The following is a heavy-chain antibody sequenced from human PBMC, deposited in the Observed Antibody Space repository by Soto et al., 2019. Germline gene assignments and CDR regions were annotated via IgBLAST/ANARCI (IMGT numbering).Heavy chain of an antibody. CDR3: AREGGIVGATP. CDR1: GYTFTSYY. J-gene: IGHJ5*02. D-gene: IGHD1-26*01. Sequence: QVQLVQSGAEVKKPGASVKVSCKASGYTFTSYYMHWVRQAPGQGLEWMGIINPSGGSTSYAQKFQGRVTMTRDASTSTVYMELSSLRSEDTAVYYCAREGGIVGATPWGQGTLVTVSS. V-gene: IGHV1-46*03. CDR2: INPSGGST.